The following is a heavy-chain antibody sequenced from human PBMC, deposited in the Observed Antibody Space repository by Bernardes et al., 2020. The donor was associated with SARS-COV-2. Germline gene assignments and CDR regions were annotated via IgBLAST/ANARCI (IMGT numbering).Heavy chain of an antibody. D-gene: IGHD2-15*01. Sequence: ASVKVSCKASGYTFTGYYMHWVRQAPGQGLEWMGWINPNSGGTNYAQKFQGRVTMTRDTSISTAYMALSRLRSDDTAVYYCARLGYCSGGSCYSGYSYYGMDVWGQGTTVTVS. CDR3: ARLGYCSGGSCYSGYSYYGMDV. CDR1: GYTFTGYY. J-gene: IGHJ6*02. CDR2: INPNSGGT. V-gene: IGHV1-2*02.